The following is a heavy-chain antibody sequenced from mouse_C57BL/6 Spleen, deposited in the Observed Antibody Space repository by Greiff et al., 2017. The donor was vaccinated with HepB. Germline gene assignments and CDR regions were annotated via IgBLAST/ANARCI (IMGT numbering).Heavy chain of an antibody. CDR1: GFTFSSYA. Sequence: EVQGVESGGGLVKPGGSLKLSCAASGFTFSSYAMSWVRQTPEKRLEWVATISDGGSYTYYPDNVKGRFTISRDNAKNNLYLQMSHLKSEDTAMYYCARDNGSTDWYFDVWGTGTTVTVSS. D-gene: IGHD1-1*01. J-gene: IGHJ1*03. CDR2: ISDGGSYT. CDR3: ARDNGSTDWYFDV. V-gene: IGHV5-4*01.